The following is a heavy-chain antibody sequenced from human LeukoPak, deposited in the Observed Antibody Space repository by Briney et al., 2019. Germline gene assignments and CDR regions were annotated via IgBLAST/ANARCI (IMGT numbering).Heavy chain of an antibody. J-gene: IGHJ4*02. CDR3: AKPPPDSSSWLFDY. CDR1: GFTFSSYA. D-gene: IGHD6-13*01. CDR2: IRDNGGST. V-gene: IGHV3-23*01. Sequence: GGSLRLSCAASGFTFSSYAMSWVRQAPGKGLEWVSIIRDNGGSTYYADSVKGRFTTSRDNSKNTLYLQMNSLRAEDTAVYYCAKPPPDSSSWLFDYWGQGALVTVSS.